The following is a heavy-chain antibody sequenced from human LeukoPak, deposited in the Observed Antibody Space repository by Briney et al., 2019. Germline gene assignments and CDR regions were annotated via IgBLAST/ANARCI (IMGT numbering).Heavy chain of an antibody. Sequence: SVTLSLTCTVSGGSISSYYWSWIRPPAGKGLEWIGHIYNSGSTQYNPSLKGRVTMSVATSKNQFSLHLSSVTAADTAVYYCARSAFLVTAPGLYYFDYWGQGTLVAVS. CDR1: GGSISSYY. CDR3: ARSAFLVTAPGLYYFDY. CDR2: IYNSGST. D-gene: IGHD6-13*01. J-gene: IGHJ4*02. V-gene: IGHV4-4*07.